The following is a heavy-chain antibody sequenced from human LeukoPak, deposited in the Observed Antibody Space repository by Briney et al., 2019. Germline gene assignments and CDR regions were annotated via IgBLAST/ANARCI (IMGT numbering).Heavy chain of an antibody. Sequence: GGSLRLSCAASGFTFSSYAMHWVRQAPGKGLEWVAVISYDGSNKYYADSVKGRFTISRDNSKNTLYLQLNSLRAEDTAVYYCASGYYYGSGDFYYGMDVWGQRTTVTVSS. J-gene: IGHJ6*02. V-gene: IGHV3-30-3*01. D-gene: IGHD3-10*01. CDR2: ISYDGSNK. CDR1: GFTFSSYA. CDR3: ASGYYYGSGDFYYGMDV.